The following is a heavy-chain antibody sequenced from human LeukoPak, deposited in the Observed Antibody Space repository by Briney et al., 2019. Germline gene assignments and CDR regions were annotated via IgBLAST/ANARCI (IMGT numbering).Heavy chain of an antibody. CDR3: ARAGACSGGSCYSFEGELHNWFDP. D-gene: IGHD2-15*01. J-gene: IGHJ5*02. V-gene: IGHV1-46*02. Sequence: GASVKVSCQPSGYTFNSYYMHWVRQAPGQGLEWIGIINPSGGSRSYAQKLHGRVTMTRDTSTSTVYMELSSLRSEDTAVYYCARAGACSGGSCYSFEGELHNWFDPWGQGTLVTVSS. CDR1: GYTFNSYY. CDR2: INPSGGSR.